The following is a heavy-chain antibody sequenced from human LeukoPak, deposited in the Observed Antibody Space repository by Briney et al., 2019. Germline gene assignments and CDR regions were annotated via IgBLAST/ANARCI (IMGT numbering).Heavy chain of an antibody. CDR2: IWFDGSNK. J-gene: IGHJ4*02. CDR1: GFTFSTYG. Sequence: GRSLRLSCAASGFTFSTYGMHWVRQAQGKGLEWVALIWFDGSNKYYANSVKGRFTISRDNSKSTLYLQMNSLRAEDTAVYYCARDPRTRLRKGLSFWGQGTLVTVSS. D-gene: IGHD5-12*01. CDR3: ARDPRTRLRKGLSF. V-gene: IGHV3-33*01.